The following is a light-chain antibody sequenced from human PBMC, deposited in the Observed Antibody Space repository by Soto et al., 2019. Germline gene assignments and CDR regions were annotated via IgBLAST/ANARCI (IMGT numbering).Light chain of an antibody. J-gene: IGLJ2*01. Sequence: QSVLTQPPSASATPGQRVTISCSGSSSNIGGNTVSWYQQLPGTAPKLLIYASTNRPSGVPDRFSGSKSDTSASLAITGLQIDDEADYYCQSYDTGLTGHVLFGGGTKLTVL. CDR1: SSNIGGNT. CDR3: QSYDTGLTGHVL. CDR2: AST. V-gene: IGLV1-44*01.